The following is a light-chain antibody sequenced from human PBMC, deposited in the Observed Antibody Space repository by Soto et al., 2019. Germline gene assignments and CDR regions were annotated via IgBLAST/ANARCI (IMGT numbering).Light chain of an antibody. CDR1: QSISSW. CDR3: QQYNSYPS. V-gene: IGKV1-5*03. J-gene: IGKJ4*02. Sequence: DIQMTQSPSTLSASVGDRVTITCRASQSISSWLAWYQQKPGKTPKLLIYKASSVESGVPSRFSGSGCGTEFTLTISSLQADDFATYYCQQYNSYPSFGGGTKVEIK. CDR2: KAS.